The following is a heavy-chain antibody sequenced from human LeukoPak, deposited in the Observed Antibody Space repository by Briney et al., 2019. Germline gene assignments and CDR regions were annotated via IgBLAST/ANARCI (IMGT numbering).Heavy chain of an antibody. Sequence: GGSLRLSCAASGFTFSSYAMSWVRQAPGKGLGWVSAISGSGGSTYYADSVKGRFTISRDNSKNTLYLQMNSLRAEDTAVYYCAALDTAMSYHFDYWGQGALVTVSS. CDR2: ISGSGGST. D-gene: IGHD5-18*01. V-gene: IGHV3-23*01. J-gene: IGHJ4*02. CDR1: GFTFSSYA. CDR3: AALDTAMSYHFDY.